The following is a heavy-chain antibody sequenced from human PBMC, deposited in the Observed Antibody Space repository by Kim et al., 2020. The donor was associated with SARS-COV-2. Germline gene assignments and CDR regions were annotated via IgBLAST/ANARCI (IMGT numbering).Heavy chain of an antibody. CDR1: GFTFSNAW. J-gene: IGHJ4*02. Sequence: GGSLRLSCAASGFTFSNAWMSWVRQAPGKGLEWVGRIKSKTDGGTTDYAAPVKGRFTISRDDSKNTLYLQMNSLKTEDTAVYYCTTYFIRGSSWYDFVDYWGQGTLVTVSS. V-gene: IGHV3-15*01. D-gene: IGHD6-13*01. CDR2: IKSKTDGGTT. CDR3: TTYFIRGSSWYDFVDY.